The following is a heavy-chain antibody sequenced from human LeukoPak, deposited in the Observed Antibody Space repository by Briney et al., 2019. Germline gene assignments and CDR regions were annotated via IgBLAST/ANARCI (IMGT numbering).Heavy chain of an antibody. CDR1: GGSVSSGSYY. V-gene: IGHV4-61*01. Sequence: SETLSLTCTVSGGSVSSGSYYWSWIRQPPGKGLEWIGYIYYSGSTNYNPSLKSRVTISVDTSKNQFSLKLSSVTAADTAVYYCARTSAWLERRVFDYWGQGTLVTVSS. D-gene: IGHD3-9*01. CDR2: IYYSGST. J-gene: IGHJ4*02. CDR3: ARTSAWLERRVFDY.